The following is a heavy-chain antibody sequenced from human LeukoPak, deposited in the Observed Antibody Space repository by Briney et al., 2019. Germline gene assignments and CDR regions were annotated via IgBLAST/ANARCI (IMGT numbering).Heavy chain of an antibody. D-gene: IGHD6-13*01. V-gene: IGHV4-4*07. CDR2: IYTGGGT. CDR1: GGSISNYY. J-gene: IGHJ4*02. CDR3: ARSSRVAGGHYYFGY. Sequence: PSETLSLTCTVSGGSISNYYWSWIRQPAGKGLEWIGRIYTGGGTNYNPSLKSRVTMSVSKNHFSLKLSSVTAADTAVYHCARSSRVAGGHYYFGYWGQGTLVTVSS.